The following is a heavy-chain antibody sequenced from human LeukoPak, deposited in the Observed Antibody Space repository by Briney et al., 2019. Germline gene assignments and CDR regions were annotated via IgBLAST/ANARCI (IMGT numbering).Heavy chain of an antibody. D-gene: IGHD2-2*01. CDR2: ISYDGSNK. CDR3: ARDLSCSSTSCQGYWFDP. CDR1: GFTFSSYA. V-gene: IGHV3-30-3*01. J-gene: IGHJ5*02. Sequence: GGSLRLSCAASGFTFSSYAMHWVRQAPGKGLEWVAVISYDGSNKYYADSVKGRFTISRDNSKNTLYLQMNSLRAEDTAVYYCARDLSCSSTSCQGYWFDPWGQGTLVTVSS.